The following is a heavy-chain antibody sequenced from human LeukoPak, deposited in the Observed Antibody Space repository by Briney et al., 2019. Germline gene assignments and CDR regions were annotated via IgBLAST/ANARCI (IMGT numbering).Heavy chain of an antibody. CDR2: MNPNSGNT. V-gene: IGHV1-8*01. CDR1: GYTFTSYD. D-gene: IGHD3-22*01. CDR3: ARGLSADSSGYYYFSGERVFGY. Sequence: PAASVKVSCTASGYTFTSYDINWVRQATGQGLEWMGWMNPNSGNTGYAQKFQGRVTMTRNTSISTAYMELSSLKSEDAGVYYCARGLSADSSGYYYFSGERVFGYWGQGTLVTVSS. J-gene: IGHJ4*02.